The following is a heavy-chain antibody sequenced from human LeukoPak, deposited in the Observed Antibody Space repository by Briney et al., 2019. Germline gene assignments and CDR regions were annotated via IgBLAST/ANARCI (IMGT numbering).Heavy chain of an antibody. CDR3: ARSARLMKGVVEVTALDD. J-gene: IGHJ4*02. CDR1: GFTFSSYW. CDR2: IKQDGSEK. D-gene: IGHD3-3*01. V-gene: IGHV3-7*03. Sequence: GGSLRLSRAASGFTFSSYWMSWVRQAPGKGLEWVANIKQDGSEKYYVDSVKGRFTIARDNAKNSVYLEMNSLRADDTAVYYCARSARLMKGVVEVTALDDWGQGTLVTVSS.